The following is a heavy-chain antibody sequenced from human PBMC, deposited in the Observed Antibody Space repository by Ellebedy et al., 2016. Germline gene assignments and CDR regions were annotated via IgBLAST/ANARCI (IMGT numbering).Heavy chain of an antibody. CDR3: ARDAHVWVAAVRY. CDR2: INPNSGGT. Sequence: ASVKVSCXASGYTFTSYGISWVRQAPGQGLEWMGWINPNSGGTNYAQKFQGRVTMTRDTSISTAYMELSRLRSDDTAVYYCARDAHVWVAAVRYWGQGTLVTVSS. V-gene: IGHV1-2*02. CDR1: GYTFTSYG. D-gene: IGHD6-13*01. J-gene: IGHJ4*02.